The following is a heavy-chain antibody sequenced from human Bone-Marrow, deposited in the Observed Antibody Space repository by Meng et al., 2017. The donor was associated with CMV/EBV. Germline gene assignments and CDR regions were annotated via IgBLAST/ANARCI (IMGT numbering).Heavy chain of an antibody. Sequence: LRLSCTVSGGSISSGGYYWSWIRQHPGKGLEWIGYIYYSGSTYYNPSLKSRVTISVDTSKNQFSLKMSSVTATDTAVYYCARNSVKWLQACDYWGQGTLVTVSS. D-gene: IGHD5-24*01. CDR3: ARNSVKWLQACDY. J-gene: IGHJ4*02. CDR2: IYYSGST. CDR1: GGSISSGGYY. V-gene: IGHV4-31*03.